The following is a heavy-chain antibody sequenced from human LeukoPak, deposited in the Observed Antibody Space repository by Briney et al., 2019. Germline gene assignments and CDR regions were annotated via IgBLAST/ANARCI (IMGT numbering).Heavy chain of an antibody. Sequence: SLRLSCAASGFTFDDYAMHWVRQAPGKGLEWVSGISWNSGSIGYADSVKGRFTISRDNSKNTLYLQMNSLRAEDTAVYYCAKGGYCSGGTCYPMDVWGQGTTVTVSS. CDR3: AKGGYCSGGTCYPMDV. D-gene: IGHD2-15*01. V-gene: IGHV3-9*01. CDR2: ISWNSGSI. CDR1: GFTFDDYA. J-gene: IGHJ6*02.